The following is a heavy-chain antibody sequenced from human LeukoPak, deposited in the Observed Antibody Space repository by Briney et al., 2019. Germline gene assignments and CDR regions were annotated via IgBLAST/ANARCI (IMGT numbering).Heavy chain of an antibody. D-gene: IGHD3-10*01. J-gene: IGHJ4*02. CDR2: ISGSGGGT. CDR1: GFTFSSYA. V-gene: IGHV3-23*01. Sequence: GGSLRLSCAASGFTFSSYAMSWVRQAPGKGLEWVSAISGSGGGTYYADSVKGRFTISRDNSKNTLYLQMNSLRAEDTAVYYCAKGGLRGVMNYWGQGTLVTVSS. CDR3: AKGGLRGVMNY.